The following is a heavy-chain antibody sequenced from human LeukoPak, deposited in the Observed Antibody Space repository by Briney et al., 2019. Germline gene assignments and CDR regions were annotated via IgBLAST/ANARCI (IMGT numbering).Heavy chain of an antibody. J-gene: IGHJ6*02. D-gene: IGHD2-2*01. CDR3: ARDWSPRMVVVPAATYYYYYGMDV. Sequence: ASVKVSCKASGYTCTSYYMHWVRQAPGQGLEWMGIINPSGGSTSYAQKFQGRVTMTRDTSTSTVYMELSSLRSEDTAVYYCARDWSPRMVVVPAATYYYYYGMDVWGQGTTVTVSS. CDR1: GYTCTSYY. CDR2: INPSGGST. V-gene: IGHV1-46*01.